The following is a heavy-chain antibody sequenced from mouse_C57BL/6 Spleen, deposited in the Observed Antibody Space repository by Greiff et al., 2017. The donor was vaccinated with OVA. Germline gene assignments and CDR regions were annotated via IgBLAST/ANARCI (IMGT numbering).Heavy chain of an antibody. D-gene: IGHD2-5*01. Sequence: VQLQQSGPELVKPGASVKMSCKASGYTFTDYNMHWVKQSHGKSLEWIGYINPNNGGTSYNRKFKGKATLTVNKSSSTAYMELRSLTSEDSAVYYCAANSNYYFDYWGQGTTLTVSS. CDR2: INPNNGGT. CDR3: AANSNYYFDY. V-gene: IGHV1-22*01. J-gene: IGHJ2*01. CDR1: GYTFTDYN.